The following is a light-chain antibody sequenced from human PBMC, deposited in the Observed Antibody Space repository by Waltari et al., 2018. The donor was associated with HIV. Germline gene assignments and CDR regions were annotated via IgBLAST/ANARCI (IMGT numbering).Light chain of an antibody. Sequence: SSELTQDPAVSVALGQPVRITCQGDSLRSYYASWYQQKPGQAPLLVIYDKNNRPSGIPDRFSGSSSGNTASLTITGAQAEHEADYYCNSRDISGNHLVFGGGTKLTVL. J-gene: IGLJ2*01. CDR3: NSRDISGNHLV. V-gene: IGLV3-19*01. CDR1: SLRSYY. CDR2: DKN.